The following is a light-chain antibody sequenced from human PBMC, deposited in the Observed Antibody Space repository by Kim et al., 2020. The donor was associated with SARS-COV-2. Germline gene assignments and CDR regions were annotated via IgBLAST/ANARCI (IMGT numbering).Light chain of an antibody. CDR1: QSVSSSY. CDR2: GAS. V-gene: IGKV3-20*01. Sequence: SPGARATLSCRASQSVSSSYLAWYKQKPGQAPRLLIYGASSRATGIPDRFSGSGAGTDVTLTISRLEPEDFAVDYGQQYGSSPWTFGQGTKVEIK. J-gene: IGKJ1*01. CDR3: QQYGSSPWT.